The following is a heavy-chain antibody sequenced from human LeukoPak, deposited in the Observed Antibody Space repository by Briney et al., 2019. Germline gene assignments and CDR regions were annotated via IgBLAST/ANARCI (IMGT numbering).Heavy chain of an antibody. CDR1: GFTFSSYA. Sequence: GGSPRLSFAAPGFTFSSYAISWVRQAPREGPGWVSAISGSGGSTYYADSVKGRFTISRDNSKNTLYLQMNSLRAEDTAVYYCAKVDSSSWGRDFDYWGQGTLVTVSS. J-gene: IGHJ4*02. V-gene: IGHV3-23*01. CDR2: ISGSGGST. CDR3: AKVDSSSWGRDFDY. D-gene: IGHD6-13*01.